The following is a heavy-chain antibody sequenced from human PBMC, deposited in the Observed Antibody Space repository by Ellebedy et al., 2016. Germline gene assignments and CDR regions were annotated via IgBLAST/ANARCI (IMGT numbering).Heavy chain of an antibody. V-gene: IGHV3-21*01. Sequence: GGSLRLSXAASGFTFSSYSMNWVRQAPGKGLEWVSSISSSSSYIYYADSVKGRFTISRDNAKNSLYLQMNSLRAEDTAVYYCARDPSLLEWSDGNEGRAYMDVWGKGTTVTVSS. CDR2: ISSSSSYI. D-gene: IGHD3-3*01. CDR3: ARDPSLLEWSDGNEGRAYMDV. J-gene: IGHJ6*03. CDR1: GFTFSSYS.